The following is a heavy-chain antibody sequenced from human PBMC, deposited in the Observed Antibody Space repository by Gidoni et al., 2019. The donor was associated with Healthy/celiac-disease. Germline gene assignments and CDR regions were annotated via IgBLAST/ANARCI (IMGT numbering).Heavy chain of an antibody. V-gene: IGHV1-2*02. Sequence: QVQLVQSGAEVKKPGASVKVSCKASGYTFTGYYMHWVRQAPGQGLEWMGWINPNSGGTNYAQKFQGRVTMTRDTSISTAYMELSRLRSDDTAVYYCARDWGELGYCSSTSCYSVFDYWGQGTLVTVSS. J-gene: IGHJ4*02. CDR3: ARDWGELGYCSSTSCYSVFDY. D-gene: IGHD2-2*02. CDR2: INPNSGGT. CDR1: GYTFTGYY.